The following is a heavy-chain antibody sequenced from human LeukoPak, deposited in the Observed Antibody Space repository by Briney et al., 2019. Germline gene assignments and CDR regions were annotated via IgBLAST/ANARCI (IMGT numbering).Heavy chain of an antibody. CDR1: GFTFSSYS. CDR2: ISSSSSTI. Sequence: PGGSLRLSCAASGFTFSSYSMNWVRQAPGKGLEWVSYISSSSSTIYYADSVKGRFTISRDNAKNSLHLQMNSLRAEDTAVYYCARVDSRATAVNWGQGTLVTVSS. D-gene: IGHD3-22*01. CDR3: ARVDSRATAVN. J-gene: IGHJ4*02. V-gene: IGHV3-48*01.